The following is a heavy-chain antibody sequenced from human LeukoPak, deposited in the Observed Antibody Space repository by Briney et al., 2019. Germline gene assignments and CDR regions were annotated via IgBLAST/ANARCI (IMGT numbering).Heavy chain of an antibody. Sequence: SETLSLTCTVSGDSITNYYWSWIRQPAGKGLEWIGRIYTSGSTSYYPSLKSRVTMSIDTSKNQFSLKLSSLTAADTAVYYCARGCSSTSCWLRMDVWGQGTTVTVSS. V-gene: IGHV4-4*07. CDR3: ARGCSSTSCWLRMDV. D-gene: IGHD2-2*01. J-gene: IGHJ6*02. CDR1: GDSITNYY. CDR2: IYTSGST.